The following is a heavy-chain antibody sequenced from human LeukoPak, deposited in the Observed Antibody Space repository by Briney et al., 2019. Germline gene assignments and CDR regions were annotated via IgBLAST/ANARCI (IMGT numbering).Heavy chain of an antibody. J-gene: IGHJ3*02. Sequence: ASVKVSCKASGGTFSSYAISWVRQAPGQGLEWMGGIIPIFGTANYAQKFQGRVTITADESTSTAYMELRSLRSDDTAVYYCARAPRWELPDAFDIWGQGTMVTVSS. V-gene: IGHV1-69*13. D-gene: IGHD1-26*01. CDR3: ARAPRWELPDAFDI. CDR1: GGTFSSYA. CDR2: IIPIFGTA.